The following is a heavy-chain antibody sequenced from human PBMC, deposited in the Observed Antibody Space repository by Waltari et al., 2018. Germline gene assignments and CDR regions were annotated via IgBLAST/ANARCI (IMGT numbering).Heavy chain of an antibody. CDR3: ARPSWSRALWYGDF. CDR1: GYPFAYYW. D-gene: IGHD3-10*01. Sequence: EVQLVQSGAEVKKPGESLRISCEGSGYPFAYYWLGWVRQPPDKGLEWMGIIFPDDSDTRYSPSFQGQVTISVDKSINTAYLQWNSLKASDTAVYFCARPSWSRALWYGDFWGQGTVVTVSS. V-gene: IGHV5-51*01. J-gene: IGHJ4*02. CDR2: IFPDDSDT.